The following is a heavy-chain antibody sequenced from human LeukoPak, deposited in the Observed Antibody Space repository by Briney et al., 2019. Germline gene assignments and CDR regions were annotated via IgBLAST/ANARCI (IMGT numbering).Heavy chain of an antibody. CDR2: INVEGTRT. CDR3: VRSMSGRNDL. D-gene: IGHD3-3*01. J-gene: IGHJ5*02. V-gene: IGHV3-74*01. Sequence: GGSLRLSCAGSGFTFSNYWVHWVRQAPGKGLVWVSRINVEGTRTDYADSVRGRFTISRDNAKSTLYLQMNGLTAEDTAIYYCVRSMSGRNDLWGQGTLVSVSA. CDR1: GFTFSNYW.